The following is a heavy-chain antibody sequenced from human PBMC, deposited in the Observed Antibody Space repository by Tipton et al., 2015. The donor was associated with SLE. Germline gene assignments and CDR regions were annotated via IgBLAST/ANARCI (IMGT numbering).Heavy chain of an antibody. D-gene: IGHD6-13*01. CDR2: IKQDGSEK. V-gene: IGHV3-7*01. CDR3: AREAAGGWFQH. J-gene: IGHJ1*01. CDR1: GFIFSNDW. Sequence: SLRLSCAASGFIFSNDWMTWVRRAPGKGLEWVANIKQDGSEKYYVDSVKGRFTISRDNAKNSLYLQMNSLRAEDTAVYYCAREAAGGWFQHWGQGTLVTVSS.